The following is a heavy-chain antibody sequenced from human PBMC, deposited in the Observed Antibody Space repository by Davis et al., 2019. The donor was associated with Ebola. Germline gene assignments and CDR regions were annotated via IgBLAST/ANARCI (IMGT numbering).Heavy chain of an antibody. D-gene: IGHD6-19*01. J-gene: IGHJ4*02. CDR3: ARDLAVAGDY. Sequence: AASVKVSCKASGYTFTGYYMHWVRQAPGQGLEWMGWISAYNGNTNYAQKLQGRVTMTTDTSTSTAYMELSSLRSEDTAVYYCARDLAVAGDYWGQGTLVTVSS. CDR2: ISAYNGNT. CDR1: GYTFTGYY. V-gene: IGHV1-18*04.